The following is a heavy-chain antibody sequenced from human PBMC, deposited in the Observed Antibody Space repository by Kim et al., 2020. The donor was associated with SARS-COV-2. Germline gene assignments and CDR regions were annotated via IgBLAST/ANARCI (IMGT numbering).Heavy chain of an antibody. CDR1: GYTFTSYA. D-gene: IGHD3-16*02. CDR2: INTNTGNP. J-gene: IGHJ4*02. CDR3: ARTYYDYVWGSYRDHLLLDY. V-gene: IGHV7-4-1*02. Sequence: ASVKVSCKASGYTFTSYAMNWVRQAPGQGLEWMGWINTNTGNPTYAQGFTGRFVFSLDTSVSTAYLQISSLKAEDTAVYYCARTYYDYVWGSYRDHLLLDYWGQGTLVTVSS.